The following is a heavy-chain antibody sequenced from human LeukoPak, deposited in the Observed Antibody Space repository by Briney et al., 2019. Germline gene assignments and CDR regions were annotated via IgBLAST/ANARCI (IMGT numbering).Heavy chain of an antibody. CDR2: IWYDGSNK. CDR1: GFTFSSYG. Sequence: GGSLRPSCAASGFTFSSYGMHWVRQAPGKGLEWVAVIWYDGSNKYYADSVKGRFTISRDNSKNTLYLQMNSLRAEDTAVYYCARGSTTVTTLDYWGQGTLVTVSS. CDR3: ARGSTTVTTLDY. D-gene: IGHD4-17*01. J-gene: IGHJ4*02. V-gene: IGHV3-33*01.